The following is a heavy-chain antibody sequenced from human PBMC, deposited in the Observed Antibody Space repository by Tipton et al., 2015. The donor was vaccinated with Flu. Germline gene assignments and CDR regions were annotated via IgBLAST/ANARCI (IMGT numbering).Heavy chain of an antibody. Sequence: TLSLTCTVSGGSLSSYFWSWIRQPAGKGLEWIGRIYPSGNTNYNPSLPSRVTMSVDTSRNQFSLSLTSVTAADAAIYYCARSGSYHHYYFDLWGRGTLVSVSS. CDR2: IYPSGNT. D-gene: IGHD1-26*01. V-gene: IGHV4-4*07. J-gene: IGHJ2*01. CDR3: ARSGSYHHYYFDL. CDR1: GGSLSSYF.